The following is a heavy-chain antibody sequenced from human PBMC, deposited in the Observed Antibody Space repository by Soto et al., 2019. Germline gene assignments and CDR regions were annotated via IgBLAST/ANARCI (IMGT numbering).Heavy chain of an antibody. CDR2: ISYDGSNK. Sequence: QVQLVESGGGVVQPGRSLRLSCAASGFTFSSYAMHWVRQAPGKGLEWVAVISYDGSNKYYADSVKGRFTISRDNSKNTLYLQMNSLRAEDTAGYYCARDQTVEQWLVSSGPFDYWGQGTLVTVSS. CDR3: ARDQTVEQWLVSSGPFDY. D-gene: IGHD6-19*01. CDR1: GFTFSSYA. V-gene: IGHV3-30-3*01. J-gene: IGHJ4*02.